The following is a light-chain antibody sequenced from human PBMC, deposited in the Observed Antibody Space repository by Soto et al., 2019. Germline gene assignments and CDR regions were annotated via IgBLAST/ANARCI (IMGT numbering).Light chain of an antibody. CDR3: QQYNNWPRT. Sequence: EIVMTQSPATLSVSPGERATLSCRASQSVSSNLAWYQQKPGQAPRLLIYGTSTRATGIPARFSGGGSGTEFTLTISSLQSEDFVVYYCQQYNNWPRTFGQGTKVDIK. CDR1: QSVSSN. CDR2: GTS. V-gene: IGKV3-15*01. J-gene: IGKJ1*01.